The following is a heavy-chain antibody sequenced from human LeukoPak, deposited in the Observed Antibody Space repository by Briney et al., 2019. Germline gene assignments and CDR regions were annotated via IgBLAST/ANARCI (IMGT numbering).Heavy chain of an antibody. D-gene: IGHD4-17*01. CDR1: GFTVSSNY. J-gene: IGHJ4*02. CDR2: IYSGGST. Sequence: GGSPRLSCAASGFTVSSNYMSWVRQAPGKGLEWVSVIYSGGSTYYADSVKGRFTISRDNSKNTLYLQMNSLRAEDTAVYYCAREAAYYGDYHFDYWGQGTLVTVSS. CDR3: AREAAYYGDYHFDY. V-gene: IGHV3-66*02.